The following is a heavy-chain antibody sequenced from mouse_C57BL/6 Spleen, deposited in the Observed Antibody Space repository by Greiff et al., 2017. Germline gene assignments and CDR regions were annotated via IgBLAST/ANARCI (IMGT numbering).Heavy chain of an antibody. Sequence: VQLQQSGAELVKPGASVKMSCKASGYTFTTYPIEWMKQNHGKSLEWIGNFHPYHDATKYNENFKSKATLTVETSSSTVYLELSRLTSDDYAVYYCARRGSSFPGFAYWGQGTLVTVSA. J-gene: IGHJ3*01. D-gene: IGHD1-1*01. V-gene: IGHV1-47*01. CDR3: ARRGSSFPGFAY. CDR2: FHPYHDAT. CDR1: GYTFTTYP.